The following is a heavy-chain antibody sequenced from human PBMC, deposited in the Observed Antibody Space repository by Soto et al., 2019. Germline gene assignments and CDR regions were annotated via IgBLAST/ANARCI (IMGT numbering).Heavy chain of an antibody. D-gene: IGHD6-13*01. CDR3: ARDSGPGGIAAAGYFAY. CDR2: IIPIFGTA. J-gene: IGHJ4*02. V-gene: IGHV1-69*13. CDR1: GGTFSSYA. Sequence: SVKVSCKASGGTFSSYAISWVRQAPGQGLEWMGGIIPIFGTANYAQKFQGRVTITADESTSTAYMELSSLRSEDTAVYYCARDSGPGGIAAAGYFAYWGQGTLVTVSS.